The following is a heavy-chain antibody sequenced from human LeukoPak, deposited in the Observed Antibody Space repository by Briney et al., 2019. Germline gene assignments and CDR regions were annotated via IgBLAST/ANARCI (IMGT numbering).Heavy chain of an antibody. J-gene: IGHJ3*01. V-gene: IGHV4-39*01. CDR2: MFYSGST. CDR1: GGSMKTPSHY. Sequence: PSETLSLTCSVSGGSMKTPSHYWDWIRQSPGQGLEWIGSMFYSGSTYFNPSLRRRVTISGDTSTNQISLSLTSVTAADTAVYYCARRNTEVPDTLPLNAFDVWGQGAKVIVSS. CDR3: ARRNTEVPDTLPLNAFDV. D-gene: IGHD1/OR15-1a*01.